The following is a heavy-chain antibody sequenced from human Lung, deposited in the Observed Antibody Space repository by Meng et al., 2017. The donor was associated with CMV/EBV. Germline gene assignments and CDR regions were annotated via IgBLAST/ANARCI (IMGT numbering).Heavy chain of an antibody. J-gene: IGHJ1*01. Sequence: SGLTCRDYAMSWIRQGPGKGLEWASSLSGSGANTFYADSVKGRFTISRENSKNTLYLQMHSLRGEDTAIYYCTKGRQYSDFWSGQEHWGQGTLVTVSS. D-gene: IGHD3-3*01. CDR2: LSGSGANT. V-gene: IGHV3-23*01. CDR3: TKGRQYSDFWSGQEH. CDR1: GLTCRDYA.